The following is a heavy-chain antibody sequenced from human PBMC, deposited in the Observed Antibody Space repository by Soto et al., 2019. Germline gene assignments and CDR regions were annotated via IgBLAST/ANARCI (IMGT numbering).Heavy chain of an antibody. CDR3: ARGGYYYGSGSYYGPPLYYYYYGMDV. CDR2: MNPNSGNT. Sequence: GASVKVSCKASGYTFTSYDINWVRQATGQGLEWMGWMNPNSGNTGYAQKFQGRVTMTRNTSISTAYMELSSLRSEDTAVYYCARGGYYYGSGSYYGPPLYYYYYGMDVWGQGTTVTVSS. V-gene: IGHV1-8*01. CDR1: GYTFTSYD. J-gene: IGHJ6*02. D-gene: IGHD3-10*01.